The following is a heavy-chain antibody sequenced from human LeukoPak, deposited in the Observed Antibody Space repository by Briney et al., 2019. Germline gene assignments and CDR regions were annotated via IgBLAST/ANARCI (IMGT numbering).Heavy chain of an antibody. V-gene: IGHV3-20*04. Sequence: PGGSLRLSCAASGFTFDDYGMSWVRQAPGKGLEWVSGINWNGGSTGYADSVKGRFTISRGNAKNSLYLQMNSLRAEDTAVYYCAGELEFCTNGVCYSPFDPWGQGALVTVSS. D-gene: IGHD2-8*01. J-gene: IGHJ5*02. CDR3: AGELEFCTNGVCYSPFDP. CDR1: GFTFDDYG. CDR2: INWNGGST.